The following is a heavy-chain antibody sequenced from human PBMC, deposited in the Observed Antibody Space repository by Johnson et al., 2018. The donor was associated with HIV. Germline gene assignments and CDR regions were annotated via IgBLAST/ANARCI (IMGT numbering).Heavy chain of an antibody. Sequence: QEQLVESGGGVVQPGKSLRLSCAASGFTFSNHAIHWVRQAPGKGLEWVAIVAYDGSKKYYADSVKGLFTISRDTSKNTLYLQMNSLRAEDTAVYYCARGQGASKWEPFGGDAFDIWGQGTMVTVSS. V-gene: IGHV3-30*03. CDR1: GFTFSNHA. CDR2: VAYDGSKK. CDR3: ARGQGASKWEPFGGDAFDI. D-gene: IGHD1-26*01. J-gene: IGHJ3*02.